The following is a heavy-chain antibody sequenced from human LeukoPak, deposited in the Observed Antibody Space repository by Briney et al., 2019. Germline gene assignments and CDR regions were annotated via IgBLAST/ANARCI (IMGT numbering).Heavy chain of an antibody. J-gene: IGHJ2*01. CDR3: ARDADYDSSGYYSGYFDL. Sequence: SETLSLTCTVSGGSISSSFNYWAWIRQPPGKGLEWIGSIYESGSAYYNPSLKSRVTISVDTSKNQFSLKLSSVTAADTAVYYCARDADYDSSGYYSGYFDLWGRGTLVTVSS. V-gene: IGHV4-39*07. D-gene: IGHD3-22*01. CDR1: GGSISSSFNY. CDR2: IYESGSA.